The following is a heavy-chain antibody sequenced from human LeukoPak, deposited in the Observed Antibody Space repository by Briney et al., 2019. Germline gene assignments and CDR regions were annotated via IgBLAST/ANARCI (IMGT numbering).Heavy chain of an antibody. Sequence: EESLKISCKGSGYSFTSYWIGWVRQMPGKGLEWMGIIYPGDSDTRYSPSFQGQVTISADKSISTAYLQWSSLKASDTAMYYCARGVGSSPGGYYFDYWGQGTLVTVSS. CDR1: GYSFTSYW. D-gene: IGHD6-13*01. CDR3: ARGVGSSPGGYYFDY. J-gene: IGHJ4*02. V-gene: IGHV5-51*01. CDR2: IYPGDSDT.